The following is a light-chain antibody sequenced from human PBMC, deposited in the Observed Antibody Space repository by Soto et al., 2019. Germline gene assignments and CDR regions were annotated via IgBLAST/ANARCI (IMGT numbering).Light chain of an antibody. CDR2: GAT. CDR3: QLYGSSPPWT. CDR1: QSVSSSY. V-gene: IGKV3-20*01. J-gene: IGKJ1*01. Sequence: EIVLTQSPGTLSLSPGERATLSCRASQSVSSSYLAWYQQEPGQAPRLLIYGATRRATGIPDRFSGSGSGTDFTLTISRLEPEDFAVYYCQLYGSSPPWTFGQGTKVEIK.